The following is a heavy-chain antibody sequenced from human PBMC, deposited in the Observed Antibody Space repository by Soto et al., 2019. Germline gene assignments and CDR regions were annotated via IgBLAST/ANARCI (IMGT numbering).Heavy chain of an antibody. CDR3: ARNYWSGYPPPYRFDY. D-gene: IGHD3-3*01. V-gene: IGHV4-39*01. Sequence: ETLCLTCTVSGVSISSSNYYWGWIRQPPGKGLEWIGSIYYSGSTYYNPSLKSRVTISVDTSKNQFSLKLSSVTAADTAVYYCARNYWSGYPPPYRFDYRGQVTLVTVSS. J-gene: IGHJ4*02. CDR1: GVSISSSNYY. CDR2: IYYSGST.